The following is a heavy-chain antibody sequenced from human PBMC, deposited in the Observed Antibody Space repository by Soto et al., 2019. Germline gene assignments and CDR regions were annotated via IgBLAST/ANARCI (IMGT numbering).Heavy chain of an antibody. Sequence: EVQLVESGGVSVQPGGSLRLSCTASGFTLSNYWMHWVRQAPGKGLVWVSRINTDGSTTTYADSVKGQFTNSRDNAKNTLYLQMNSLRDEDPAVYYCVRIRRGDGYTFGYWGQGTLVTVSS. CDR2: INTDGSTT. D-gene: IGHD5-12*01. CDR1: GFTLSNYW. V-gene: IGHV3-74*01. CDR3: VRIRRGDGYTFGY. J-gene: IGHJ4*02.